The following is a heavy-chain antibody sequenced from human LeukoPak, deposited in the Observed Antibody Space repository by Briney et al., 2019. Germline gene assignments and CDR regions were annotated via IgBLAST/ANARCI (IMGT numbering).Heavy chain of an antibody. Sequence: GGSLRLSCAASGFTFSSYDMHWVRQATGKGLEWVSAIDTTGDTYYPGSLKGRFTISREYAKNSLYLQMNSLRAGDTAVYFCARGIATRDYFDYWGQGTLVTVSS. CDR2: IDTTGDT. CDR3: ARGIATRDYFDY. J-gene: IGHJ4*02. V-gene: IGHV3-13*04. CDR1: GFTFSSYD. D-gene: IGHD1-26*01.